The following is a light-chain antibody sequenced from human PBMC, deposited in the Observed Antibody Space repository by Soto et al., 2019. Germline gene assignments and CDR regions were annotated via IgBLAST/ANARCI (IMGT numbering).Light chain of an antibody. V-gene: IGLV2-14*01. J-gene: IGLJ2*01. CDR2: EVS. CDR3: SSYTSSSTLDVV. CDR1: SSDVGGYNY. Sequence: QSVLTQPASVSGSPGQSITISCTGTSSDVGGYNYVSWYQHHPGEAPKVMIYEVSNRPSGVSNRFSGSKSGNTASLTISGLQAEDEADYYCSSYTSSSTLDVVFGGGTKLTVL.